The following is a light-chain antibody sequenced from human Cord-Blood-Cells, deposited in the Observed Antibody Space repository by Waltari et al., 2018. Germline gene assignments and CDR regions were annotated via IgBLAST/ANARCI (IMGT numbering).Light chain of an antibody. J-gene: IGLJ3*02. Sequence: SYVLTQLPSVSVAPGRTARITCRGNNIGSQSWYWYQQKPGQAPVLVVYDDSDRPSGIPERFSGSNSGNTATLTISRVEAGDEADYYCQVWDSSSDHWVFGGGTKLTVL. CDR3: QVWDSSSDHWV. V-gene: IGLV3-21*03. CDR1: NIGSQS. CDR2: DDS.